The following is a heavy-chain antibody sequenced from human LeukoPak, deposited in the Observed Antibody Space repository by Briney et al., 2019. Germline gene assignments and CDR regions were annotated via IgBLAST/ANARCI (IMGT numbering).Heavy chain of an antibody. J-gene: IGHJ4*02. D-gene: IGHD3-10*01. CDR3: ARHKAAGITMFRGVPSPMDY. Sequence: SETPSLTCAVHNGSFSDFHWSWIRQPPGKGLEWIGEINHSGIINYNPALQSRVTISVDTSQNQFSLKLSSVTAADTAVYYCARHKAAGITMFRGVPSPMDYWGQGTLVTVSS. CDR1: NGSFSDFH. V-gene: IGHV4-34*01. CDR2: INHSGII.